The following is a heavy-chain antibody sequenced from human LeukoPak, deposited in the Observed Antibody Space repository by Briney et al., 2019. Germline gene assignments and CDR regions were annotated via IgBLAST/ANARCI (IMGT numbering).Heavy chain of an antibody. Sequence: SETLSLTCAVSGGSISSNNWWGWVRQPPGKGLEWIGEIYHSGSPNYNPSLKSRVTISVDKSRNHFSLNLSSVTAADTAVYYCARVNINNWHSCVYWGQGTLVTVSS. D-gene: IGHD1-1*01. J-gene: IGHJ4*02. CDR3: ARVNINNWHSCVY. CDR1: GGSISSNNW. V-gene: IGHV4-4*02. CDR2: IYHSGSP.